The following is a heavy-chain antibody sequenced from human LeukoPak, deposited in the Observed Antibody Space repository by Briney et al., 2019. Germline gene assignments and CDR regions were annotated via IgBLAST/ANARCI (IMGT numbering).Heavy chain of an antibody. J-gene: IGHJ4*02. V-gene: IGHV3-66*01. CDR3: ARDLGGYSGYDY. CDR1: GFTVSSNY. D-gene: IGHD5-12*01. Sequence: GGSLRLSCAASGFTVSSNYMSWVRQAPGKGLEWVSVIYSGGSTYYADSVKGRFTISRDNSKSTLYLQMNSLRAEDTAVYYCARDLGGYSGYDYWGQGTLVTVSS. CDR2: IYSGGST.